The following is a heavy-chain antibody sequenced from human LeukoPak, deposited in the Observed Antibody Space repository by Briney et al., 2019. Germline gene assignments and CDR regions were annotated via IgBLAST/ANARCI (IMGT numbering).Heavy chain of an antibody. Sequence: GGSLRLSCAASGFTVSSNYMSWVRQAPGKGLEWVANIKQDGSEKYYVDSVKGRFTISRDNAKNSLYLQMNSLRAEDTAVYYCARDYYYDSSGYCPYYWGQGTLVTVSS. CDR2: IKQDGSEK. J-gene: IGHJ4*02. V-gene: IGHV3-7*01. CDR1: GFTVSSNY. D-gene: IGHD3-22*01. CDR3: ARDYYYDSSGYCPYY.